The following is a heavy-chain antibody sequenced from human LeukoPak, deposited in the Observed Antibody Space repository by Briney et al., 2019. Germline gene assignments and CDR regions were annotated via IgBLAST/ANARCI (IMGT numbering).Heavy chain of an antibody. CDR1: GFTFDDYG. V-gene: IGHV3-20*04. Sequence: PGGSLRLSCAASGFTFDDYGMSWVRQAPGKGLEWVSGINWNGGSTGYADSVKGRFTISRDNAKNSLYLQMNSLRAEDTALYYCARVPPDDYGDYYYYDYWGQGTLVTVSS. CDR3: ARVPPDDYGDYYYYDY. CDR2: INWNGGST. D-gene: IGHD4-17*01. J-gene: IGHJ4*02.